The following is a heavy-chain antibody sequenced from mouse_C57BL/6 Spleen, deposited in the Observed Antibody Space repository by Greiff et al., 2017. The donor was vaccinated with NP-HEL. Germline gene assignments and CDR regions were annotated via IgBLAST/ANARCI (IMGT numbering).Heavy chain of an antibody. Sequence: VQLQESGAELVRPGASVKLSCKASGYTFTDYYINWVKQRPGQGLEWIARIYPGSGNTYYNEKFKGKATLTAEKSSSTAYMQLSSLTSEDSAVYFCARGQLRLRGFAYWGQGTLVTVSA. CDR1: GYTFTDYY. CDR2: IYPGSGNT. J-gene: IGHJ3*01. V-gene: IGHV1-76*01. CDR3: ARGQLRLRGFAY. D-gene: IGHD3-2*02.